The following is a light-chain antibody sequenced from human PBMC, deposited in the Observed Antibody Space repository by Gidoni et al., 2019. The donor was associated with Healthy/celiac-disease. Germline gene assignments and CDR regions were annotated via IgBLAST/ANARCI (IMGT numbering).Light chain of an antibody. J-gene: IGKJ1*01. V-gene: IGKV1-39*01. CDR2: AAS. Sequence: DIQMTQSPSSLSASVGDRVTITCRASQSISSYLTGYQQKPGKAPKLLIYAASSLQSGVPSRFSGSGSWTDFTLTISSLQPEDFATYYCQQSYNTPTWTFGQGTKVEIK. CDR1: QSISSY. CDR3: QQSYNTPTWT.